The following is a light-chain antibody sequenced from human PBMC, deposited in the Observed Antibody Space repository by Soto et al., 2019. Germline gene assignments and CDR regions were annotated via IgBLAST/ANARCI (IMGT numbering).Light chain of an antibody. CDR1: QSVLYSPINKNY. J-gene: IGKJ3*01. CDR2: WAS. V-gene: IGKV4-1*01. CDR3: QQYYSTPFT. Sequence: DIVMTQSPDSLAVSLGERATINCRSSQSVLYSPINKNYLGWYQHKPGQPPKLLIHWASTRESGVPDRFSGSGSGTDFTLTISSLQAEDVAVYYCQQYYSTPFTFGPGTKVDIK.